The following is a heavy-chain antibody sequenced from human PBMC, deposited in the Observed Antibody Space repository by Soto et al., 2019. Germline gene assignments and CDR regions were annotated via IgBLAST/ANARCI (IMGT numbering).Heavy chain of an antibody. CDR3: ARVGAARETHYYGMDV. Sequence: QVQLVQSGAEVKKPGSSVKVSCKASGGTFSSYAISWVRQAPGQGLEWMGGIIPIFGTANYAQKFQGRVRITADESTSTAYMELSSLRSEDTAVYYCARVGAARETHYYGMDVWGQGTTVTVSS. D-gene: IGHD6-6*01. CDR1: GGTFSSYA. V-gene: IGHV1-69*01. CDR2: IIPIFGTA. J-gene: IGHJ6*02.